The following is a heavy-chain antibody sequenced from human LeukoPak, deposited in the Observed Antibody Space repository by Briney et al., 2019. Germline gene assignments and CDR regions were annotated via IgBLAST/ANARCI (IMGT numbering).Heavy chain of an antibody. V-gene: IGHV3-30-3*01. CDR1: GFTFNTYV. CDR2: ISYDGSDK. J-gene: IGHJ4*02. Sequence: GGSLRLSCAASGFTFNTYVTHWVRQAPGKGLEWVALISYDGSDKHYADSVKGRFTISRDNSKNMLYLQMNSLRAEDTAMYHCARQTGESTNFDNWGQGTLVTVSS. D-gene: IGHD2-2*01. CDR3: ARQTGESTNFDN.